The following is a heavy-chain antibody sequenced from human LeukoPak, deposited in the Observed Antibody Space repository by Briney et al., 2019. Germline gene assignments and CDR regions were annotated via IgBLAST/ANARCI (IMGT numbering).Heavy chain of an antibody. D-gene: IGHD6-13*01. CDR1: GGSISSGDYY. CDR3: AGVKVRGYSTIDY. V-gene: IGHV4-30-4*01. J-gene: IGHJ4*02. CDR2: IYYSGST. Sequence: SETLSLTCTVSGGSISSGDYYWSWIRQPPGKGLEWIGYIYYSGSTYYNPSLKSRVTISVDTSKNQFSLRLSSVTAADTAVYYCAGVKVRGYSTIDYWGQGTLVAVSS.